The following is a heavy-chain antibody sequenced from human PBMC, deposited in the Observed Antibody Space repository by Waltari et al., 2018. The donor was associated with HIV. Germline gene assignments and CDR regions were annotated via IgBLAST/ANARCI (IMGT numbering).Heavy chain of an antibody. J-gene: IGHJ2*01. V-gene: IGHV4-39*01. Sequence: QLQESGPALVKPSETLSLSCSVSGVPLTSKNYYWGWVRQSPGKRLDWIASVYYGGQTYNTPALKSRLSLPLDTAKNRLSLNVTSVTAADTAVYYCARHSGPYVHFFDLWGRGTLVTVTS. CDR2: VYYGGQT. CDR1: GVPLTSKNYY. D-gene: IGHD3-16*01. CDR3: ARHSGPYVHFFDL.